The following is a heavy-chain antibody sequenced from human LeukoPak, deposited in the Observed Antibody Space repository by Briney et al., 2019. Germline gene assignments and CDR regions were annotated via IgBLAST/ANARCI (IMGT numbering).Heavy chain of an antibody. CDR3: AREGPTYYYDSSGYYLNAFDI. CDR2: IGPSGTAI. D-gene: IGHD3-22*01. V-gene: IGHV3-48*01. Sequence: GGSLRLSCAASGFTFSSYAMNWVRQAPGRGLEWVSYIGPSGTAIYYADSVKGRFTISRDNAKNSLYLQMNSLRAEDTAVYYCAREGPTYYYDSSGYYLNAFDIWGQGTMVTVSS. CDR1: GFTFSSYA. J-gene: IGHJ3*02.